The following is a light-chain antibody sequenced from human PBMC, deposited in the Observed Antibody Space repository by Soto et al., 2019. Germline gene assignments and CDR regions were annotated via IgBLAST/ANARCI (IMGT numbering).Light chain of an antibody. CDR1: QSVSSY. CDR3: QQRSTWPPDLT. J-gene: IGKJ4*01. V-gene: IGKV3-11*01. Sequence: EVVLTQSPATLSLSPGERATLSCRASQSVSSYLAWYQHKPGQAPRLLIYDVSNRAPGVPARFSGSGSGTDFTLTITSLDPEDFAGYYCQQRSTWPPDLTFGGGTKVEIK. CDR2: DVS.